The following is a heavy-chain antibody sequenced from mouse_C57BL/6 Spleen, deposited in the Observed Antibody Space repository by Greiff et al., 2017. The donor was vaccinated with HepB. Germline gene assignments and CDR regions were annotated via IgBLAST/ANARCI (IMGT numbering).Heavy chain of an antibody. CDR3: ARLRGRGYFDV. D-gene: IGHD2-12*01. V-gene: IGHV3-6*01. CDR2: ISYDGSN. CDR1: GYSITSGYY. J-gene: IGHJ1*03. Sequence: EVKLMESGPGLVKPSQSLSLTCSVTGYSITSGYYWNWIRQFPGNKLEWMGYISYDGSNNYNPSLKNRISITRDTSKNQFFLKLNSVTTEDTATYYCARLRGRGYFDVWGTGTTVTVSS.